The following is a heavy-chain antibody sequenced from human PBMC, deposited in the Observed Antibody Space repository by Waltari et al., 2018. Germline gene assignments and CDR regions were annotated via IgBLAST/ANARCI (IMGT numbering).Heavy chain of an antibody. J-gene: IGHJ4*02. Sequence: QVQLQESGPGLVKPSETLSLTCTVPGGSISSYYWSWIRQPPGKGLEWIGYIYYSGSTNYNPSLKSRVTISVDTSKNQFSLKLSSVTAADTAVYYCARDRRSLTVPSYFDYWGQGTLVTVSS. CDR2: IYYSGST. V-gene: IGHV4-59*01. D-gene: IGHD1-26*01. CDR1: GGSISSYY. CDR3: ARDRRSLTVPSYFDY.